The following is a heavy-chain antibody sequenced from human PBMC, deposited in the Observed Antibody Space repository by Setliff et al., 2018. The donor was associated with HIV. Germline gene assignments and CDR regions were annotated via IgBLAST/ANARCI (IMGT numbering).Heavy chain of an antibody. CDR1: GFTFRNSA. Sequence: GGSRLSCVASGFTFRNSAVSWIRQAPGKGLQWVSAVSGSGATTYYAASVKGRFTISRDNLKSMVYLQMNSLRAEDTAIYYCAKDHAGGGYHDILPPSWGQGTMVTVSS. CDR3: AKDHAGGGYHDILPPS. J-gene: IGHJ3*01. V-gene: IGHV3-23*01. D-gene: IGHD3-9*01. CDR2: VSGSGATT.